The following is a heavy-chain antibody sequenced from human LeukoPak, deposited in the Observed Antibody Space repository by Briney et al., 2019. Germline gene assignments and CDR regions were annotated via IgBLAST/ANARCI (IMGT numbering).Heavy chain of an antibody. V-gene: IGHV4-4*02. D-gene: IGHD3-22*01. CDR2: VYYTGNT. J-gene: IGHJ5*02. CDR1: GGSINRDNW. CDR3: ARDWDGRDSARSGYYPRWFDP. Sequence: SETLSLTCAVSGGSINRDNWWTWVRQPPGKGLEWSGEVYYTGNTHYNPSLQSRVTISVDKSKNQFSLDLSSVTAADTAVYYCARDWDGRDSARSGYYPRWFDPWGQGTLVTVSS.